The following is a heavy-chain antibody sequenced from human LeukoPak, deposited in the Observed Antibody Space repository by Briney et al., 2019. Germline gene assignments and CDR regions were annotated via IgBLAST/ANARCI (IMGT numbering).Heavy chain of an antibody. Sequence: ASVKVSCKASGYTFTGYYMHWVRQAPGQGLEWMGRINPNSGGTNYAQKFQGMVTMTRDTSISTAYMELSRLRSDDTAVYYCARGNAQYYDFWSGLAFDYWGQGTLVTVSS. CDR2: INPNSGGT. CDR3: ARGNAQYYDFWSGLAFDY. J-gene: IGHJ4*02. D-gene: IGHD3-3*01. CDR1: GYTFTGYY. V-gene: IGHV1-2*06.